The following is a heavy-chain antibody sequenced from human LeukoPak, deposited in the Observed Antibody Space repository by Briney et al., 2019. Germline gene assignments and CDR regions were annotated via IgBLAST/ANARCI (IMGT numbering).Heavy chain of an antibody. CDR1: GGSFSGYY. Sequence: SETLPLTCAVYGGSFSGYYWSWIRQPPGKGLEWIGEVNHSGSTNYNPSLKSRVTISVDTSKNQFSLKLSSVTAADTAVYYCARVQKRLSRTYYYDSSGLDYWGQGTLVTVSS. V-gene: IGHV4-34*01. CDR3: ARVQKRLSRTYYYDSSGLDY. J-gene: IGHJ4*02. CDR2: VNHSGST. D-gene: IGHD3-22*01.